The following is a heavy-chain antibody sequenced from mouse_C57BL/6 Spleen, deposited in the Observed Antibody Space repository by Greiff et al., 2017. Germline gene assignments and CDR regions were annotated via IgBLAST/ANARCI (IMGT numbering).Heavy chain of an antibody. V-gene: IGHV1-22*01. Sequence: EVMLVESGPELVKPGASVKMSCKASGYTFTDYNMHWVKQSHGQSLEWIGYINPNNGGTSYNQKFKGKATLTVNKSSSTAYMELRSLTSEDSAVYYCTRSLSPYFDYWGQGTTLTVSS. CDR2: INPNNGGT. CDR3: TRSLSPYFDY. CDR1: GYTFTDYN. J-gene: IGHJ2*01.